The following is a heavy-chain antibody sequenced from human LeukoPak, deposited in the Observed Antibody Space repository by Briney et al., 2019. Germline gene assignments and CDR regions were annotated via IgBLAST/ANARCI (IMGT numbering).Heavy chain of an antibody. CDR2: ISPNGGSK. CDR3: ATFGGYDHFDY. Sequence: GGSLRLSCEAYGSTFNTYAMSWVRQAPGKGLDWVSYISPNGGSKYYADSVKGRFTISRDNSKNTLYLQVNSLRAEDTAVYYCATFGGYDHFDYWGQGALVTVSS. D-gene: IGHD5-12*01. V-gene: IGHV3-23*01. CDR1: GSTFNTYA. J-gene: IGHJ4*02.